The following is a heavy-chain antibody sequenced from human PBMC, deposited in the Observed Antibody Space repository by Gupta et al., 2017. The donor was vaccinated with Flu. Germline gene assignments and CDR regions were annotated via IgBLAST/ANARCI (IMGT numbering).Heavy chain of an antibody. CDR2: IIPIFGTA. J-gene: IGHJ5*02. D-gene: IGHD2-21*02. CDR3: ARVDGGNSDNWFDP. Sequence: QAPGQGLEWMGGIIPIFGTANYAQKFQGRVTITADKSTSTAYMELSSLRSEDTAVYYCARVDGGNSDNWFDPWGQGTLVTVSS. V-gene: IGHV1-69*06.